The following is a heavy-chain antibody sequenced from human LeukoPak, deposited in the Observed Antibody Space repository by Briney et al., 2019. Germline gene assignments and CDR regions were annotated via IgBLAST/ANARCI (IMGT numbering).Heavy chain of an antibody. V-gene: IGHV1-69*13. Sequence: SVRVSCKASGGTFSSYAISWVRQAPGQGLEWMGGIIPIFGTANYAQKFQGRVTITADESTSTAYMELSSLRSEDTAVYYCARGRLPQLGYCSSTSCLAHYYYYYGMDVWGQGTTVTVSS. CDR2: IIPIFGTA. CDR3: ARGRLPQLGYCSSTSCLAHYYYYYGMDV. D-gene: IGHD2-2*01. CDR1: GGTFSSYA. J-gene: IGHJ6*02.